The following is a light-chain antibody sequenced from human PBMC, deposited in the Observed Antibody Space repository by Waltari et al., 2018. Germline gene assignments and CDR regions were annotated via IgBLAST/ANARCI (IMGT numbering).Light chain of an antibody. Sequence: QSALTQPRSVSGFPGQSVPISCTGISSAVGGYNYLSWYQQHPVKAPKLMIYDVSKRPSGVPDRFSGSKSGNTASLTISGLQAEDETDYYCCSYAGSYTDVVFGGGTKLTVL. CDR2: DVS. J-gene: IGLJ2*01. CDR3: CSYAGSYTDVV. CDR1: SSAVGGYNY. V-gene: IGLV2-11*01.